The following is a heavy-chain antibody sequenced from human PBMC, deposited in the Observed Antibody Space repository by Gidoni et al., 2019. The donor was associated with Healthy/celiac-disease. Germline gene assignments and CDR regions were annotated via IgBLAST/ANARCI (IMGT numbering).Heavy chain of an antibody. J-gene: IGHJ6*02. D-gene: IGHD1-1*01. CDR2: IDWDDDK. CDR3: ARDKGVRPYDYGMDV. Sequence: QVTLKESGPALVKPTQTLTLPCTFSGFSLSTSGMRVSWIRQPPGKALEWLARIDWDDDKFYSTSLKTRLTISKDTAKNQVVLTMTNMDPVDTATYYCARDKGVRPYDYGMDVWGQGTTVTVSS. V-gene: IGHV2-70*04. CDR1: GFSLSTSGMR.